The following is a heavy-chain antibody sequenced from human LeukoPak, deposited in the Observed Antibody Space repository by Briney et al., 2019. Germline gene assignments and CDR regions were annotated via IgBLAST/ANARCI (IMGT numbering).Heavy chain of an antibody. D-gene: IGHD2-15*01. Sequence: SETLSLTCTVSGGSISSYYWSWIRQPPGKGLEWIGYIYCGGSTNCNPSLKSRVTISVDTSKNQFSLKLSSVTAADTAVYYCARQGAVYCSGGSCYTRDAFDIWGQGTMVTVSS. V-gene: IGHV4-59*08. J-gene: IGHJ3*02. CDR2: IYCGGST. CDR3: ARQGAVYCSGGSCYTRDAFDI. CDR1: GGSISSYY.